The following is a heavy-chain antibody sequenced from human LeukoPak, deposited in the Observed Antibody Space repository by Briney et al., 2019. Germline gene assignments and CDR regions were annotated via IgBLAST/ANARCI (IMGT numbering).Heavy chain of an antibody. Sequence: SETLSLTCAVYGGSFSGYYWSWIRQPPGRGLEWIGTIYYSGSTYYNPSLKSRVTISVDTSKNQFSLKLSSVTAADTAVYYCARRLYYGSGTYDYWGQGTLVTVSS. J-gene: IGHJ4*02. CDR3: ARRLYYGSGTYDY. CDR2: IYYSGST. CDR1: GGSFSGYY. V-gene: IGHV4-34*01. D-gene: IGHD3-10*01.